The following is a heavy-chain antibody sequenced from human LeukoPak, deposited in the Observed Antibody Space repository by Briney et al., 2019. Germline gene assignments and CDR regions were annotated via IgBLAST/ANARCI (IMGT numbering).Heavy chain of an antibody. Sequence: ASVKVSCKASGYTFTSYGISWVRQAPGQGLEWMGWINPNSGGTNYAQKFQGRVTMTRDTSISTAYMELSRLRSDDTAVYYCARVYCSSTSCSTYYYYYGMDVWGQGTTVTVSS. CDR1: GYTFTSYG. CDR3: ARVYCSSTSCSTYYYYYGMDV. CDR2: INPNSGGT. V-gene: IGHV1-2*02. J-gene: IGHJ6*02. D-gene: IGHD2-2*01.